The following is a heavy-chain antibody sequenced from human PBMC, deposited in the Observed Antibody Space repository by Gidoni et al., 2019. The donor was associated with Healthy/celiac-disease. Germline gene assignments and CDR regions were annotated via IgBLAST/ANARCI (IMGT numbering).Heavy chain of an antibody. Sequence: EVQLLESGGGLVQPGGSLILSCAASGFTSSSYAMSWVRQAPGQGLEWVSAISGSGGSTYYADSVKGRFTISRDNSKNTLYLQMNSLRAEDTAVYYCAKDRGLATMVRGAKNYYYGMDVWGQGTTVTVSS. CDR1: GFTSSSYA. V-gene: IGHV3-23*01. CDR3: AKDRGLATMVRGAKNYYYGMDV. J-gene: IGHJ6*02. D-gene: IGHD3-10*01. CDR2: ISGSGGST.